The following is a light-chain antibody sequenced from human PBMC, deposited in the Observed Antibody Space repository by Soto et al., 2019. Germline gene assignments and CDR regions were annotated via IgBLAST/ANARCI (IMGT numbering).Light chain of an antibody. CDR1: ESIDSW. CDR2: KAS. V-gene: IGKV1-5*03. CDR3: QQYNSYRA. J-gene: IGKJ1*01. Sequence: DIQMTQSASTLSASVGDRVTITCRASESIDSWLAWHQQKPGRAPKLLISKASSLESGVPSRFSGSGFGTEFTLTISSLQPDDFATYYCQQYNSYRAFGQGTKVDIK.